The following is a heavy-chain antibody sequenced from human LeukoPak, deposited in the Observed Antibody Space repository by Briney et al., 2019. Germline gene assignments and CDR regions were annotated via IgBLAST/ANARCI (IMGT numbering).Heavy chain of an antibody. V-gene: IGHV1-8*02. CDR1: GYTFRNYD. CDR2: MNPNSGNT. Sequence: ASVKVSCKASGYTFRNYDINWVRQATGQGLEWMGWMNPNSGNTGFAQKFQDRVSMTRDTSINTAYMELTSLRSGDTAVYYCARATPGGLHGYSFDYWGQGTVVTVYS. CDR3: ARATPGGLHGYSFDY. D-gene: IGHD5-24*01. J-gene: IGHJ4*02.